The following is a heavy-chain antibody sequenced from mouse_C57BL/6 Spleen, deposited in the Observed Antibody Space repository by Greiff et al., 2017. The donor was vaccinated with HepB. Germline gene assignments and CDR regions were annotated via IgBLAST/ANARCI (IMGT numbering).Heavy chain of an antibody. CDR1: GFTFSSYG. J-gene: IGHJ2*01. CDR2: ISSGGSYT. V-gene: IGHV5-6*01. CDR3: ARQTAWGGDDGYFDY. D-gene: IGHD2-2*01. Sequence: EVMLVESGGDLVKPGGSLKLSCAASGFTFSSYGMSWVRQTPDKRLEWVATISSGGSYTYYPDSVKGRFTISRDNAKNTLYLQMSSLKSEDTAMYYCARQTAWGGDDGYFDYWGQGTTLTVSS.